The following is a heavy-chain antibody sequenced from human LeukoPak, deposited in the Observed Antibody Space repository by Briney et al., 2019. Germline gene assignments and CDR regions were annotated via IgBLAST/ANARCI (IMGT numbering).Heavy chain of an antibody. J-gene: IGHJ4*02. CDR2: LKPDVSEK. CDR1: GFTLSSFW. D-gene: IGHD2-15*01. Sequence: PGQSLRLSCAASGFTLSSFWISWVRQAPGSGLEWVANLKPDVSEKSYVDSVKGRFTISRDNAKNSQYLQMNSLRAEDTAVYYCARAPYCIGGSCRFDYWGQGTLVTVSS. V-gene: IGHV3-7*03. CDR3: ARAPYCIGGSCRFDY.